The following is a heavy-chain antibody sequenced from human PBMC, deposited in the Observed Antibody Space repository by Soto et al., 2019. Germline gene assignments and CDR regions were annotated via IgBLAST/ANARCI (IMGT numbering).Heavy chain of an antibody. CDR1: GYTFIRYG. J-gene: IGHJ6*02. V-gene: IGHV1-18*01. CDR2: ISPYNEQT. CDR3: XXXXXXXXXXXXXXHYGLDV. Sequence: QVQLVQSASEVMKPGASVKVSCKASGYTFIRYGITWVRQAPGQRREWMGWISPYNEQTIYAQKLQGRVPMTAXXXXXXXXXXXXXXXXXXXXXXXXXXXXXXXXXXXXXXHYGLDVWGQGTSFTVSS.